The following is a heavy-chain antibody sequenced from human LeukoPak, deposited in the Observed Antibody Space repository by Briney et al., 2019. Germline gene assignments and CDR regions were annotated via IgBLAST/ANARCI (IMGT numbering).Heavy chain of an antibody. Sequence: PSETLSLTCTVSGGSISSYYWGWIRQPPGKGLEWIGYIYYSGSTYYNPSLKSRVTISVDTSKNQFSLKLSSVTAADTAVYYCARQLRLGELSFEDYWGQGTLVTVSS. J-gene: IGHJ4*02. V-gene: IGHV4-59*06. D-gene: IGHD3-16*02. CDR2: IYYSGST. CDR1: GGSISSYY. CDR3: ARQLRLGELSFEDY.